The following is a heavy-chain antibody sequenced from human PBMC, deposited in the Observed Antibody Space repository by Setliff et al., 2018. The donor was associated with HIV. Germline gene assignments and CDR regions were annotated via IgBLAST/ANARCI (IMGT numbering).Heavy chain of an antibody. CDR3: ARVSITYWYSIPRDNYYYMDV. CDR2: IYYSGST. D-gene: IGHD2-8*02. CDR1: GGSISSYY. V-gene: IGHV4-59*01. J-gene: IGHJ6*03. Sequence: PSETLSLTCTVSGGSISSYYWSWIRQPPGKGLEWIGYIYYSGSTNYNPSLKSRVTISVDTSKNQFSLKLSSVIAADTAVYYCARVSITYWYSIPRDNYYYMDVWGEGTTVTVSS.